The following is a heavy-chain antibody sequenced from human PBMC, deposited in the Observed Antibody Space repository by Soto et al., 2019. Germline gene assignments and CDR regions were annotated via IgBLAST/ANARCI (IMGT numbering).Heavy chain of an antibody. CDR2: IKQDGSEK. V-gene: IGHV3-7*01. Sequence: PGGSLRLSCAASGFTFSSYWMSWVRQAPGKGLEWVANIKQDGSEKYYVDSVKGRFTISRDNAKNSLYLQMNSLRAEDTAVYYCASLPELWFGELLYLQNFDYWGQGTLVTVSS. J-gene: IGHJ4*02. D-gene: IGHD3-10*01. CDR1: GFTFSSYW. CDR3: ASLPELWFGELLYLQNFDY.